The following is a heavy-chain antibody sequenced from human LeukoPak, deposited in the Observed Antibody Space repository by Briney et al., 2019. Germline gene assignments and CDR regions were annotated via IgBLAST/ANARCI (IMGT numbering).Heavy chain of an antibody. CDR3: ARVSNYYDSSGYFRY. Sequence: PSETLSLTCAVYGGSFGGYYWSWIRQPPGKGLEWIGEINHSGSTNYNPSLKSRVTISVDTSKNQFSLKLSSVTAADTAVYYCARVSNYYDSSGYFRYWGQGTLVTVSS. V-gene: IGHV4-34*01. CDR1: GGSFGGYY. CDR2: INHSGST. J-gene: IGHJ4*02. D-gene: IGHD3-22*01.